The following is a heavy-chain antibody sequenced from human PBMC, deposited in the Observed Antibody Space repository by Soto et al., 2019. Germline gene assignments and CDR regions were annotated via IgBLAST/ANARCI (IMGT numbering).Heavy chain of an antibody. CDR3: ARGRRGSSGWYYYYYGMNV. CDR2: INHSGST. CDR1: GGSFSGYY. J-gene: IGHJ6*02. Sequence: SETLSLTCAVYGGSFSGYYWSWIRQPPGKGLEWIGEINHSGSTNYNPSLKSRVTISVDTPKNQFSLKLSSVTAADTAVYYCARGRRGSSGWYYYYYGMNVWGQGTTVTVSS. D-gene: IGHD6-19*01. V-gene: IGHV4-34*01.